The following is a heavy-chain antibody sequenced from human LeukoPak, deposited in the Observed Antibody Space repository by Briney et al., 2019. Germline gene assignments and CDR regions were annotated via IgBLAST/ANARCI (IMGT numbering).Heavy chain of an antibody. CDR1: GGSISSSSSY. V-gene: IGHV4-39*01. Sequence: PSETLSLTCTVSGGSISSSSSYWGWIRQPPGKGLEWIGSIYYSGSTYYNPSLKSRVTISVDTSKNQFSLKLSSVTAADTAVYYCARHSNYYDSGGYYPVDYWGQGTLVTVSS. D-gene: IGHD3-22*01. CDR3: ARHSNYYDSGGYYPVDY. J-gene: IGHJ4*02. CDR2: IYYSGST.